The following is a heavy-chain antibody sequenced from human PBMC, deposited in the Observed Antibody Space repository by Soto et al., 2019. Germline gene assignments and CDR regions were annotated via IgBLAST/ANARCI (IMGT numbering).Heavy chain of an antibody. J-gene: IGHJ3*02. CDR1: GGFVSSGSYY. D-gene: IGHD1-1*01. V-gene: IGHV4-34*01. Sequence: QVQLQQWGAGLLKPSETLSLTCAVYGGFVSSGSYYWSWIRQPPGKGLEWIGEMSHSGGTHFNPSLKSRVPISVDTPKNHFPLKMPSVTAADTALFYCARVERGTATTVVDAFDIWGQGTMVTVSS. CDR3: ARVERGTATTVVDAFDI. CDR2: MSHSGGT.